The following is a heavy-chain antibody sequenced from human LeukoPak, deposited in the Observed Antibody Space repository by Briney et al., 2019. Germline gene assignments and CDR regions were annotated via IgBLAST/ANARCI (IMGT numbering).Heavy chain of an antibody. J-gene: IGHJ3*02. V-gene: IGHV3-48*01. CDR1: GFTFSSYS. Sequence: GGSLRLSCAASGFTFSSYSMNWVRQAPGKGLEWVSYISSSSSTIYYADSVKGRFTISRDNAKNSLYLQMNSLRAEDTAVYYCASEQKWELLFNAFDIWGQGTMVTVSS. CDR3: ASEQKWELLFNAFDI. D-gene: IGHD1-26*01. CDR2: ISSSSSTI.